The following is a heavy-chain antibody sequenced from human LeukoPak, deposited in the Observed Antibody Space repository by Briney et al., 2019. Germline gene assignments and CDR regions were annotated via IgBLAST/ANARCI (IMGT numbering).Heavy chain of an antibody. Sequence: KPSETLSLTCTVSGGSISGYYWSWIRQPPGKGLEWIGYIYYSGSTNYNPSLKSRVTISVDTSKNQFSLRLSSVTAADTAVYYCAGSGSGSYYSPWYFDLWGRGTLVTVSS. D-gene: IGHD3-10*01. CDR3: AGSGSGSYYSPWYFDL. V-gene: IGHV4-59*01. CDR1: GGSISGYY. J-gene: IGHJ2*01. CDR2: IYYSGST.